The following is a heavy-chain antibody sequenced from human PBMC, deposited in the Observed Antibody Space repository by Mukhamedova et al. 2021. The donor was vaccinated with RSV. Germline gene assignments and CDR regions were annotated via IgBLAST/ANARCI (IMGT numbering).Heavy chain of an antibody. D-gene: IGHD6-13*01. Sequence: GKGLEWVSVISAGGDVTHYADPVRGRFIISRDDAKNTLYLQMNSLTVEDTAVYYCVKDGTWSSSWYDFDYWGQGTLVTVSS. J-gene: IGHJ4*02. V-gene: IGHV3-23*01. CDR3: VKDGTWSSSWYDFDY. CDR2: ISAGGDVT.